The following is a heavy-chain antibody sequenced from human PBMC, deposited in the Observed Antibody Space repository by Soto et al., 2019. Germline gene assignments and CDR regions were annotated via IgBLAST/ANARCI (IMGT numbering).Heavy chain of an antibody. CDR2: INHSGST. D-gene: IGHD3-22*01. Sequence: QVQLQQWGAGLLKPSETLSLTCAVYGGSFSGYYWSWIRQPPGKGLEWIGEINHSGSTNYNPSLKIRVTIAVDPSKNQFSLKLSSVTAADTAVYYCAREPMYPLSCYWTGWGQGTLVTVSA. CDR3: AREPMYPLSCYWTG. CDR1: GGSFSGYY. J-gene: IGHJ4*02. V-gene: IGHV4-34*01.